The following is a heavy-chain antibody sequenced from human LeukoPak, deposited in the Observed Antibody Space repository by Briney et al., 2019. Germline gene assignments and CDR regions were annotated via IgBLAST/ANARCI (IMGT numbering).Heavy chain of an antibody. V-gene: IGHV4-4*07. CDR2: IYTSGST. CDR3: ARAYSGGPFDY. CDR1: GGSISSYY. D-gene: IGHD1-26*01. J-gene: IGHJ4*02. Sequence: SETLSLTCTVSGGSISSYYWSWIRQPAGKGLEWIGRIYTSGSTNYNPSLKSRLTLSVDTSKTQFSLKLRSVTAADTAVYYCARAYSGGPFDYWGQGTLVTVSS.